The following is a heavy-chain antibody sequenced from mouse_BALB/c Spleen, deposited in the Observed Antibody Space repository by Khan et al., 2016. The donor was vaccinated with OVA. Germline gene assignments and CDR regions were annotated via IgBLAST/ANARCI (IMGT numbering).Heavy chain of an antibody. CDR2: INTYTGEP. J-gene: IGHJ1*01. CDR3: ARSASYWFFDV. D-gene: IGHD6-1*01. Sequence: QIQLVQSGPELKKPGETVKISCKASGYTFTNYGMNWVKQAPGKGLKWMGWINTYTGEPTYADDFKGRFACSLETSANTAYLQINNLKNEDTATXFCARSASYWFFDVWGPGTTVTVSS. V-gene: IGHV9-3-1*01. CDR1: GYTFTNYG.